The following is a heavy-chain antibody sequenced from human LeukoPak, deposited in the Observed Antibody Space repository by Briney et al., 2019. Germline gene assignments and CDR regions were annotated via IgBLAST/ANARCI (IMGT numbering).Heavy chain of an antibody. J-gene: IGHJ4*02. CDR3: VTLGGGVPIAIVDY. CDR1: GYTLTELS. D-gene: IGHD3-16*01. V-gene: IGHV1-24*01. CDR2: FEPEDGER. Sequence: VASVTVSCKVSGYTLTELSLHWVRQAAGKGLEWMGGFEPEDGERVYVQTFQGRVAMTEDTSTDTAYMELSSLTSEDTAVYCCVTLGGGVPIAIVDYWGQGTLVTVSS.